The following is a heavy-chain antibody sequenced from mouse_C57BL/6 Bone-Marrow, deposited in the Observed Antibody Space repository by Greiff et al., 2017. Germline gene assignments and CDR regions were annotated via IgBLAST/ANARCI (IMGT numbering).Heavy chain of an antibody. J-gene: IGHJ4*01. CDR3: ATKLISFYYFYAMES. Sequence: QVQLQQSGPGLVQPSQSLSITCTVSGFSLTSYGVHWVRQSPGKGLEWLGVIWRGGSTDYTAAFMSRLSITKDNSKSQVFFKMNSLQADDTAIYYCATKLISFYYFYAMESSGQGTPVTVSS. V-gene: IGHV2-5*01. D-gene: IGHD1-1*01. CDR1: GFSLTSYG. CDR2: IWRGGST.